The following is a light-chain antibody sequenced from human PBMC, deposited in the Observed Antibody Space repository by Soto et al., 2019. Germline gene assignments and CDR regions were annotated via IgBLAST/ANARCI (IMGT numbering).Light chain of an antibody. CDR1: ESIRTW. V-gene: IGKV1-39*01. J-gene: IGKJ1*01. CDR2: DAS. Sequence: DIQMTQSPSTLSASIGDRVTITCRASESIRTWLSWYQHKPGKAPKFLIYDASSLESGVPSRFSGSGSGTDFTLTISSLQPEDFATYYCQQSYSTPWTFGPGTKVDIK. CDR3: QQSYSTPWT.